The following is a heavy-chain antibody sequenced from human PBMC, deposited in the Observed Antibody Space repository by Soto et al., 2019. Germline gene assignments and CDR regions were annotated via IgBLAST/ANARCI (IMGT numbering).Heavy chain of an antibody. D-gene: IGHD5-12*01. Sequence: PGGSLRLSCAASGFTFSRYDMHWVRQAPGKGLEWLAVISLDGSNKYYGDSVKGRLTVSRDNSENTLYLQINSLRPEDTAVYYCAKDRGDGFKGFFDYWGQGTLVTVSS. CDR3: AKDRGDGFKGFFDY. CDR2: ISLDGSNK. CDR1: GFTFSRYD. V-gene: IGHV3-30*18. J-gene: IGHJ4*02.